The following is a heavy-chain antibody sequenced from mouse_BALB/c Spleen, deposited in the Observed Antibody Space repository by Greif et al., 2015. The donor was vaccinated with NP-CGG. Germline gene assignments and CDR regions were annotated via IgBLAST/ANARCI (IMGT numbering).Heavy chain of an antibody. V-gene: IGHV14-3*02. D-gene: IGHD2-4*01. Sequence: EVKLMESGAELVKPGASVKLSCTASGFNIKDTYMHWVKQRPEQGLEWIGRIDPANGNTKYDPKFQGKATITADTSSNTAYLQLSSLASEDTAVYYCARVITGYWYFDVWGAGTTVTVSS. CDR3: ARVITGYWYFDV. CDR2: IDPANGNT. CDR1: GFNIKDTY. J-gene: IGHJ1*01.